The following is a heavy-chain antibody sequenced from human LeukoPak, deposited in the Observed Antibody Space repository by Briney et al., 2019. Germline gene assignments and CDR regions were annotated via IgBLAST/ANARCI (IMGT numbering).Heavy chain of an antibody. J-gene: IGHJ4*02. CDR3: ARETTIGYSLYGYFDY. V-gene: IGHV3-48*02. Sequence: PGGSLRLSCAASGFTFSSYWMNWVRQAPGKGLEWVSYISSSSSTIYYADSVKGRFTISRDNAKNSLYLQMNSLRDEDTAVYYCARETTIGYSLYGYFDYWGQGTLVTVSS. CDR1: GFTFSSYW. D-gene: IGHD4-11*01. CDR2: ISSSSSTI.